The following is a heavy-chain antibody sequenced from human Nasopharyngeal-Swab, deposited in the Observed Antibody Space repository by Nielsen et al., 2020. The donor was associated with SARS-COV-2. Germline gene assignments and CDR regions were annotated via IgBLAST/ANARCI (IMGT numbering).Heavy chain of an antibody. J-gene: IGHJ6*02. Sequence: WIRKCPGKGLEWFGYIYYSGSTYYNPSLKSRVTISVDTSKNQFSLKLSSVTAADTAVYYCARDRVVPAAMWAYYYYYGMDVWGQGTTVTVSS. V-gene: IGHV4-31*02. D-gene: IGHD2-2*01. CDR2: IYYSGST. CDR3: ARDRVVPAAMWAYYYYYGMDV.